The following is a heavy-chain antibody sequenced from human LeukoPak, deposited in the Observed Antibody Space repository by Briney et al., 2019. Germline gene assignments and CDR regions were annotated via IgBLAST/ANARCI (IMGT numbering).Heavy chain of an antibody. CDR2: INPNSGGT. CDR1: GYTFTGYY. D-gene: IGHD3-10*01. Sequence: ASVKVSCKASGYTFTGYYMHWVRQAPGQGLEWMGWINPNSGGTNYAQKLQGRVTMTTDTSTSTAYMELRSLRSDDTAVYYCARVIVSAYYYGSGSYYNGIGDAFDIWGQGTMVTVSS. CDR3: ARVIVSAYYYGSGSYYNGIGDAFDI. V-gene: IGHV1-2*02. J-gene: IGHJ3*02.